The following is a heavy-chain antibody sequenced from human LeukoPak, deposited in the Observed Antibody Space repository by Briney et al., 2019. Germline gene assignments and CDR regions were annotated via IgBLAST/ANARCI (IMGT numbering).Heavy chain of an antibody. CDR1: LFTPSGNS. D-gene: IGHD3-10*01. CDR2: ISGGGGSA. J-gene: IGHJ6*02. Sequence: PGGSLSLTCAPSLFTPSGNSWTSGCQAPGKGLEWVSAISGGGGSAYYADSVKGRFTISRDSPMNTLYLQMNSLTAGATAVYYCAKLVRGYSDSDYSDMLRWGRGTTVTVSS. CDR3: AKLVRGYSDSDYSDMLR. V-gene: IGHV3-23*01.